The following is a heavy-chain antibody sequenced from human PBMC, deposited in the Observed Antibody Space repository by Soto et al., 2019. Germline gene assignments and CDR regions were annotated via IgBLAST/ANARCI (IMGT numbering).Heavy chain of an antibody. CDR2: ISSSSSYI. D-gene: IGHD6-19*01. CDR3: ARDPLLAVADTHGFDY. Sequence: GGSLRLSCAASGFTFSSYSMNWVRQAPGKGLEWVSSISSSSSYIYYADSVKGRFTISRDNAKNSLYLQMNSLRAEDTAVYYCARDPLLAVADTHGFDYWGQGTLVTVSS. V-gene: IGHV3-21*01. J-gene: IGHJ4*02. CDR1: GFTFSSYS.